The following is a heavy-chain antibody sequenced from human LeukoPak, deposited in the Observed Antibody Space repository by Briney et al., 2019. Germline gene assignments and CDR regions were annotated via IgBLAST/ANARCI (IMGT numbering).Heavy chain of an antibody. J-gene: IGHJ4*02. CDR2: ISYDGTNE. V-gene: IGHV3-30*04. Sequence: GGSLRLSCAGSGFSFSSYTMHWVRQAPGKGLEWVAIISYDGTNEYYADSVKGRFTISRDNSKNTLYLQVNSLRAEDTALYYCAKAAAAPGFDFWGQGTLVTVSS. CDR3: AKAAAAPGFDF. CDR1: GFSFSSYT. D-gene: IGHD6-13*01.